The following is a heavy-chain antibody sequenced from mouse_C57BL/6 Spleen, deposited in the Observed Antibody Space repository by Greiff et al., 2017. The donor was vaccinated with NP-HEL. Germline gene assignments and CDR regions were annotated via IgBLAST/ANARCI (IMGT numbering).Heavy chain of an antibody. J-gene: IGHJ3*01. CDR3: ARANWDGWFDY. CDR1: GYTFTSYW. V-gene: IGHV1-64*01. D-gene: IGHD4-1*01. CDR2: IHPNSGST. Sequence: VQLQQPGAELVKPGASVKLSCKASGYTFTSYWMHWVKQRPGQGLEWIGMIHPNSGSTNYNEKFKSKATLTVDKSSSTAYMQLSSLTSEDSAVYYCARANWDGWFDYWGQGTLVTVSA.